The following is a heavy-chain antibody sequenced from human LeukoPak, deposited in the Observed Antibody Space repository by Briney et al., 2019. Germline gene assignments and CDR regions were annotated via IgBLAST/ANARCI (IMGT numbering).Heavy chain of an antibody. CDR2: ISSSSSYI. J-gene: IGHJ4*02. V-gene: IGHV3-21*01. CDR3: ARDTQYYYGSGSYYWDY. D-gene: IGHD3-10*01. CDR1: GFAFSSYS. Sequence: GGSLRLSCAASGFAFSSYSMNWVRQAPGKGLEWVSSISSSSSYIYYADSVKGRFTISRDNAKNSLYLQMNSLRAEDTAVYYCARDTQYYYGSGSYYWDYWGQGTLVTVSS.